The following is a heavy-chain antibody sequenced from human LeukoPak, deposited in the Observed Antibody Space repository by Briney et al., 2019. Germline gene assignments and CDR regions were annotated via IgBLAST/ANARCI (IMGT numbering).Heavy chain of an antibody. J-gene: IGHJ4*02. Sequence: GGSLRLSCAASGFTFSSYSMNWVRQAPGKGLEWVSGISGSAGSTYYADSVEGRFTISRDNSKNTLYLQMNSLSAEDTAVYYCAKDPRYYDILTGPQDTIPHIYYFDYWGQGTLVTVSS. CDR1: GFTFSSYS. V-gene: IGHV3-23*01. CDR3: AKDPRYYDILTGPQDTIPHIYYFDY. D-gene: IGHD3-9*01. CDR2: ISGSAGST.